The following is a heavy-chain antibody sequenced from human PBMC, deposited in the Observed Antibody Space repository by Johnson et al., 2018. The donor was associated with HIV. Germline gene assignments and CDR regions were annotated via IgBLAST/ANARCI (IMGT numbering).Heavy chain of an antibody. J-gene: IGHJ3*02. CDR2: IWYDGSNK. V-gene: IGHV3-30*14. D-gene: IGHD6-13*01. Sequence: QVQLVESGGGLIQPGGSLRLSCAASGFTFSGSAMHWVRQASGKGLEWVAVIWYDGSNKYYADYVNGRLTISRDNSKNTLYLQLGSLRGEDMAVYYCARRQYCSTWQVAFDIWGQGTMVTVSP. CDR3: ARRQYCSTWQVAFDI. CDR1: GFTFSGSA.